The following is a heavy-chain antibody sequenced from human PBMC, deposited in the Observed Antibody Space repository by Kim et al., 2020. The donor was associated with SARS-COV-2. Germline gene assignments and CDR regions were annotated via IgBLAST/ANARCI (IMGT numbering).Heavy chain of an antibody. CDR2: ISTRGSYI. V-gene: IGHV3-21*06. CDR1: GFTFSTFA. Sequence: GGSLRLSCEASGFTFSTFAFNWVRQAPGKGLEWVSSISTRGSYIYYGDSVKGRFTISRDNARSSLYLQMDSLRVDDTAVYFCVREGNVASAPGAFDFWGQGTLVTVSS. J-gene: IGHJ3*01. D-gene: IGHD3-10*02. CDR3: VREGNVASAPGAFDF.